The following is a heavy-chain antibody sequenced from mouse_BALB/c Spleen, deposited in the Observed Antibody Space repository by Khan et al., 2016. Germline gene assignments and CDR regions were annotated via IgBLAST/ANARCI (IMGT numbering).Heavy chain of an antibody. CDR3: VRGGNYGNFDV. Sequence: VQLQQSGPDLVKPGASVKISCKASGYSFTGYYIHWVKQSHGKSLEWIGRVNPNNGGTSYIPKFKGKAVLTEDKSSSTAYMELRSLTFEDSAVDYCVRGGNYGNFDVWGAGTTVTVSS. D-gene: IGHD2-1*01. V-gene: IGHV1-26*01. J-gene: IGHJ1*01. CDR1: GYSFTGYY. CDR2: VNPNNGGT.